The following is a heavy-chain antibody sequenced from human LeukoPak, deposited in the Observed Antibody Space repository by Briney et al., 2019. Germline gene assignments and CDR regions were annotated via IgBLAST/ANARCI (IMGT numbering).Heavy chain of an antibody. Sequence: SQTLSLTCAISGDSVSTSSAGWNWIRQSPSRGLEWLGRTYYNSNWYIDYAVSVKGRITISPDTSKNQFSLQLNPVTPEDTAVYYCAKGWLQSGFDYWGQGTLVTVSS. V-gene: IGHV6-1*01. CDR2: TYYNSNWYI. CDR3: AKGWLQSGFDY. D-gene: IGHD5-24*01. CDR1: GDSVSTSSAG. J-gene: IGHJ4*02.